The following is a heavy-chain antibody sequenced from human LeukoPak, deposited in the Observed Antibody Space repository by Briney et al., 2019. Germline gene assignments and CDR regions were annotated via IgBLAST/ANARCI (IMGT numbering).Heavy chain of an antibody. V-gene: IGHV4-59*01. J-gene: IGHJ2*01. D-gene: IGHD6-19*01. CDR1: GGSISSYF. CDR2: IYYSGST. Sequence: SETLSLTCTVSGGSISSYFWSWIRQPPGKGLEWIGYIYYSGSTNYKPSLKSRVTISVDTSKNQFSLKLSSVTAADTAVYYCARGPHSSGQQRRTFAAGYFDLWGRGTLVTVSS. CDR3: ARGPHSSGQQRRTFAAGYFDL.